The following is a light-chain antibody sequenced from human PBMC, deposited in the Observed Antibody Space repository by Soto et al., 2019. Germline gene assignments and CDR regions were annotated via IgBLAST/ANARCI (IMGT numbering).Light chain of an antibody. Sequence: QPVLTQPPSASASLGASVTLTCTLSSGYSNYKVDWYQQRPGKGPRFVMRVGTGGIVGSKGDGIPDRFSVLGSGLNRYLTIKNIQEEDESDYHCGADHGSGSNVVSQDVFGTGTKVTVL. CDR3: GADHGSGSNVVSQDV. CDR1: SGYSNYK. J-gene: IGLJ1*01. V-gene: IGLV9-49*01. CDR2: VGTGGIVG.